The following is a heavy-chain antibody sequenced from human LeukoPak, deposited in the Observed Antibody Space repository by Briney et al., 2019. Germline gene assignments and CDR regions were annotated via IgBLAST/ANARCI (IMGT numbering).Heavy chain of an antibody. Sequence: SETLSPTLAVYGGAFRGLYWGWVRQPPGKGLEWIGEINDSGSTNYDPSLKSRVIISVDTSKNQFSLKLSSVTAADTAVYYCARGKGNPNSYNWFDPWGQGTLVTVSS. J-gene: IGHJ5*02. D-gene: IGHD1-14*01. CDR2: INDSGST. CDR1: GGAFRGLY. V-gene: IGHV4-34*01. CDR3: ARGKGNPNSYNWFDP.